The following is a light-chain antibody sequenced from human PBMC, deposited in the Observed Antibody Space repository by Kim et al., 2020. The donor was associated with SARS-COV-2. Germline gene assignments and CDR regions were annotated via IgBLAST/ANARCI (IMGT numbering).Light chain of an antibody. CDR3: QQYNNWPFT. V-gene: IGKV3-15*01. Sequence: VSPGERASPSCRASQIVSSNLAWYQQKPGQAPRLLIYGASTRATGIPARFSGSGSGTEFTLTISSLQSEDFAVYYCQQYNNWPFTFGQGTRLEIK. J-gene: IGKJ5*01. CDR2: GAS. CDR1: QIVSSN.